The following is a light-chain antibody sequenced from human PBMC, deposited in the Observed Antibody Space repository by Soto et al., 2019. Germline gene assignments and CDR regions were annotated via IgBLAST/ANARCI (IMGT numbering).Light chain of an antibody. Sequence: DIQMTQSPSTLSASVGDRVTITCRASQSINIWLAWYQQKPGKAPKLLIYRASSLESGVQSRFSGSGSGTEFTLTISSLQPDDFATYYCQQYDTYSSFGQGTKVEI. CDR3: QQYDTYSS. V-gene: IGKV1-5*03. CDR1: QSINIW. J-gene: IGKJ1*01. CDR2: RAS.